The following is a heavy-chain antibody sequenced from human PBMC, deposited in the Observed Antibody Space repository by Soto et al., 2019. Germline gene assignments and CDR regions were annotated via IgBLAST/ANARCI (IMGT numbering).Heavy chain of an antibody. CDR1: GFTFSSYG. V-gene: IGHV3-33*01. D-gene: IGHD1-26*01. CDR3: ARDQGYYAVDY. J-gene: IGHJ4*02. Sequence: QVQLVESGGGVVLPGRSLRLSCAASGFTFSSYGMHWVRQAPGKGLEWVAVIWCDGSNKYYAVSVKGRFTISRDNSKNTLYLQMNSLRAEDTAVYYCARDQGYYAVDYWGQGTLVTVSS. CDR2: IWCDGSNK.